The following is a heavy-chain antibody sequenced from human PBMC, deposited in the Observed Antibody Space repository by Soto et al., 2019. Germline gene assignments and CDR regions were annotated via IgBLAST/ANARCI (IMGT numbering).Heavy chain of an antibody. D-gene: IGHD3-22*01. J-gene: IGHJ4*02. V-gene: IGHV3-48*01. Sequence: GGSLRLSCAASGFTFSIYSMNWVRQAPGKGLEWVSYIMPGSSHIFYADSVKGRFTISRDNAKNSLYLQMNSLRAEDTAVYYCVKGEYYYDSGGYYPFDYWGQGTLVTVSS. CDR1: GFTFSIYS. CDR3: VKGEYYYDSGGYYPFDY. CDR2: IMPGSSHI.